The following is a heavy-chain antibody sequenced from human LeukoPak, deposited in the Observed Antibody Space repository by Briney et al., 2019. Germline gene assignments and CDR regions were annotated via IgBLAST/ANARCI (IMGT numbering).Heavy chain of an antibody. D-gene: IGHD3-22*01. Sequence: PETLSLTCTVSGGSISSYYWSWIRQPAGKGLEWIGRIYTSGSTNYNPSLKSRVTMSVDTSKNQFSLKLSSVTAADTAVYYCAREPKLTYYYDSSGYRHAFDIWGQGTMVTVSS. CDR3: AREPKLTYYYDSSGYRHAFDI. CDR2: IYTSGST. CDR1: GGSISSYY. J-gene: IGHJ3*02. V-gene: IGHV4-4*07.